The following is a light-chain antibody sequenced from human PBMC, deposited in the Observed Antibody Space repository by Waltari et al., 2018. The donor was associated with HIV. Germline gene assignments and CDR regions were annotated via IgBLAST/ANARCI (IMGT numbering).Light chain of an antibody. Sequence: QSVLAQPPSASGTPGQRVTISCSGSRSHIGSTSVNWYQHFPGTAPKLLIYGASLRPSGVPARFSGSKFGTSASLVITGLQSGDEADYYCSTWDDRLNGPVVFGGGTRLTVL. V-gene: IGLV1-44*01. CDR2: GAS. CDR1: RSHIGSTS. CDR3: STWDDRLNGPVV. J-gene: IGLJ2*01.